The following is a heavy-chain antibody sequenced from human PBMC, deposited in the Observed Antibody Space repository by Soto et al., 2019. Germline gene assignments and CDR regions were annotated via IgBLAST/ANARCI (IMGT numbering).Heavy chain of an antibody. D-gene: IGHD3-22*01. CDR3: ARLGYYYDSSVYPIGY. Sequence: SETLSLTCTVSGGSISSSSYYWGWIRQPPGKGLEWIGSIYYSGSTYYNPSLKSRVTISVDTSKNQFSLKLSSVTAADTVVYYCARLGYYYDSSVYPIGYWGQETLVTVSS. CDR1: GGSISSSSYY. V-gene: IGHV4-39*01. J-gene: IGHJ4*02. CDR2: IYYSGST.